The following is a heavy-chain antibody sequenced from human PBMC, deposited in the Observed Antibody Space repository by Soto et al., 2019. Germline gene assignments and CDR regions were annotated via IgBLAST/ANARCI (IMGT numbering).Heavy chain of an antibody. Sequence: EVQLVQSGAEVKKPGESLKISCKGSGYSFTTYWIGWVRQMPGKGLEGMGIIYPYDSDTRYSPSFQGQVTFSADESITTAYLQWTSLKASDTAMYYCARQGSKYGPNFDFWGQGTLVTVSP. J-gene: IGHJ4*02. CDR3: ARQGSKYGPNFDF. CDR1: GYSFTTYW. V-gene: IGHV5-51*01. D-gene: IGHD3-10*01. CDR2: IYPYDSDT.